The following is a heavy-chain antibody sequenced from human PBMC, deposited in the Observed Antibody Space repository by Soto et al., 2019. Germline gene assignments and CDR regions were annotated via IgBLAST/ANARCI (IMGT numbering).Heavy chain of an antibody. V-gene: IGHV3-23*01. D-gene: IGHD3-10*01. CDR3: AKDGKMRTKVWFPAGYGIDV. J-gene: IGHJ6*02. CDR1: GFTFSRYA. Sequence: GGSLRLSCAASGFTFSRYAMNWVRQAPGRGLQWISGISVSGDNTSYVESVRGRVTVYRDNSKNTLYLQMNNLRAEDTALYYCAKDGKMRTKVWFPAGYGIDVSGQGTTVTVSS. CDR2: ISVSGDNT.